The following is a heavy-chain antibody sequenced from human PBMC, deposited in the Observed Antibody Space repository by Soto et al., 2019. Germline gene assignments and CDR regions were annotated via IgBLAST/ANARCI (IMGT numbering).Heavy chain of an antibody. D-gene: IGHD5-18*01. CDR3: AGGIQLQQYYYYGMDG. Sequence: PSETLSLTCAVYGGSFSGYYWSWIRQPPGKGLEWIGEINHSGSTNYNPSLKSRVTISVDKSKNQFSLKLSSVTAADTAVYYCAGGIQLQQYYYYGMDGWGQGTKVTVSS. CDR1: GGSFSGYY. CDR2: INHSGST. V-gene: IGHV4-34*01. J-gene: IGHJ6*02.